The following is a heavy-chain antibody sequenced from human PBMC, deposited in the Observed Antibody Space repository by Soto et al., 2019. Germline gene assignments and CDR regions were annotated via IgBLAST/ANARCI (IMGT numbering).Heavy chain of an antibody. CDR2: IYSGGST. V-gene: IGHV3-53*01. D-gene: IGHD5-18*01. CDR1: GVTVSSNY. Sequence: GGSLRLSCAASGVTVSSNYRSWVRQAPGKGLEWVSVIYSGGSTYYADSVKGRFTISRDNSKNTLYLQMNSIRAEDTAVYYGARRGDTAMVTDYWGQGTLVTVSS. J-gene: IGHJ4*02. CDR3: ARRGDTAMVTDY.